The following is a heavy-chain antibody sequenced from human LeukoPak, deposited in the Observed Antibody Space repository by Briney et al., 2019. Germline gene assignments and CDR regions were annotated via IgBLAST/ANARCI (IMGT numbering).Heavy chain of an antibody. V-gene: IGHV3-23*01. CDR2: ISVSGAGT. CDR1: GFTFANSA. D-gene: IGHD5-12*01. Sequence: PGGSLRLSCAASGFTFANSAMSWVRQAPGEGLEWGSIISVSGAGTYYADSVKGRFTISRDNSKNTLYLQMIRLRAEDTAVYYCAKGLRGYVPFDYWGQGTLVTVSS. J-gene: IGHJ4*02. CDR3: AKGLRGYVPFDY.